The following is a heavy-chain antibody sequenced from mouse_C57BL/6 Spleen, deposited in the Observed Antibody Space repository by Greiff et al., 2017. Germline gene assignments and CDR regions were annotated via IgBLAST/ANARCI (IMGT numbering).Heavy chain of an antibody. CDR3: ARSDDGYPGY. CDR1: GYTFTSYW. V-gene: IGHV1-69*01. Sequence: QVHVKQPGAELVMPGASVKLSCKASGYTFTSYWMHWVKQRPGQGLEWIGEIDPSDSYTNYNQKFKGKSTLTVDKSSSTAYMQLSSLTSEDSAVYYCARSDDGYPGYWGQGTTLTVSS. CDR2: IDPSDSYT. J-gene: IGHJ2*01. D-gene: IGHD2-3*01.